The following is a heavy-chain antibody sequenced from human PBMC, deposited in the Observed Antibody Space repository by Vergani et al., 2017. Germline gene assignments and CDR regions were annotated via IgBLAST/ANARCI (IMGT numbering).Heavy chain of an antibody. CDR3: ARLXSSGWGPAWYGMAV. CDR1: GYSFTNYW. J-gene: IGHJ6*02. D-gene: IGHD6-19*01. V-gene: IGHV5-51*01. Sequence: EVQLVQSGAEVKKPGESLKISCKGSGYSFTNYWIGWVRQKPGKGLEWMGIIYPSDSDTRYSPSFQGQVTVSADKSISTAYLQWSSLKASDTAMYYCARLXSSGWGPAWYGMAVWGQGTTVTVYS. CDR2: IYPSDSDT.